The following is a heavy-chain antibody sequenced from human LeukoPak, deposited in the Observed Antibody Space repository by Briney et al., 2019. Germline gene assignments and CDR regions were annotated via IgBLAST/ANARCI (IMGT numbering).Heavy chain of an antibody. D-gene: IGHD4-11*01. Sequence: PSETLSLTCTVSGGSISSSSYYWGWIRQPPGKGLERIGSIYYSGSTYYNPSLKSRVTISVDTSKNQFSLKLSSVTAADTAVYYCARQRGNYGAFDIWGQGTMVTVSS. CDR2: IYYSGST. CDR3: ARQRGNYGAFDI. CDR1: GGSISSSSYY. V-gene: IGHV4-39*01. J-gene: IGHJ3*02.